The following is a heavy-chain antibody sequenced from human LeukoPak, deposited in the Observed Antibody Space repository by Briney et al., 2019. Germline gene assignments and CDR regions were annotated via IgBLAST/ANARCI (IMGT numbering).Heavy chain of an antibody. CDR3: AKDKVRDSSGYYFDY. D-gene: IGHD3-22*01. V-gene: IGHV3-43D*03. CDR1: GFTFDDYA. J-gene: IGHJ4*02. CDR2: ISWDGGST. Sequence: GGSLRLSCAASGFTFDDYAMHWVRQAPGKGLEWVSLISWDGGSTYYADSVKGRFTISRDNSKNSLYLQMNSLRAEDTALYYCAKDKVRDSSGYYFDYWGQGTLVTVSS.